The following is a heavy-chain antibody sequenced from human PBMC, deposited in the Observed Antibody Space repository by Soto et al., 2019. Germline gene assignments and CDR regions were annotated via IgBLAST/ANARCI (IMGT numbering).Heavy chain of an antibody. V-gene: IGHV4-30-4*01. CDR1: GGSISSGDYY. D-gene: IGHD3-3*01. J-gene: IGHJ5*02. Sequence: QVQLQESGPGLVKPSQTLSLTCTVSGGSISSGDYYWSWIRQPPGKGLEWIGYIYYSGSTYYNPSLQSRVIISADTSKNQFSLKLSSGTAADTAVYYCARERYYDFWSGSRQYNWFYPWGQGTLVTVSS. CDR3: ARERYYDFWSGSRQYNWFYP. CDR2: IYYSGST.